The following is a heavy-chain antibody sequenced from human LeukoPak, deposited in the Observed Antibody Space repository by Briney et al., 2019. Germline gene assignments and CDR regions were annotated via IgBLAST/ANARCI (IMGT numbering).Heavy chain of an antibody. J-gene: IGHJ5*02. Sequence: ASVKVSCKASGYTFTSYYMHWVRQAPGQGPEWMGIINPSGGSTSYARKFQGRVTMTRDMSTSTVYMELSSLKTEDTAVYYYTRDVKGGVVVAATYGWFDPWGQGTLVTVSS. V-gene: IGHV1-46*01. CDR3: TRDVKGGVVVAATYGWFDP. CDR2: INPSGGST. CDR1: GYTFTSYY. D-gene: IGHD2-15*01.